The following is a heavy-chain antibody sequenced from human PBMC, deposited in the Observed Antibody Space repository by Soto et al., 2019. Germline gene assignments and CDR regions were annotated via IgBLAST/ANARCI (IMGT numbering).Heavy chain of an antibody. CDR1: GYTFTSYD. J-gene: IGHJ5*02. Sequence: QVQLVQSGAEVKKPGASVKVSCKASGYTFTSYDINWVRQATGQGLEWMGWMNPNSGNTGYAQKFQGRVTMTRNTSMSTADMELSSLRSEDTAVYYCARDVNVWGSSWFDPWGQGPLVTVSS. D-gene: IGHD3-16*01. CDR3: ARDVNVWGSSWFDP. V-gene: IGHV1-8*01. CDR2: MNPNSGNT.